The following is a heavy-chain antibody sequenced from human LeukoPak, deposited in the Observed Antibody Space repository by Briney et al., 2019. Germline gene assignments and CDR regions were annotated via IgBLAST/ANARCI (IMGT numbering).Heavy chain of an antibody. CDR1: GYTLSGNW. V-gene: IGHV3-7*04. J-gene: IGHJ4*02. Sequence: GGSLRLSCAASGYTLSGNWRNWVGQLQGRGLEWVAIIKQDGSEKIYVDSVKGRFTISRDNAKNSLYLQTNSLGVEDTAVYYCAGGAGWLIDYWGQGTLVTVSS. CDR3: AGGAGWLIDY. D-gene: IGHD6-19*01. CDR2: IKQDGSEK.